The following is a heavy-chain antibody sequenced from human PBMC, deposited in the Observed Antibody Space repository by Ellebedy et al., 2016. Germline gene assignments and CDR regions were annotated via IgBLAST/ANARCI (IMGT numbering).Heavy chain of an antibody. D-gene: IGHD2-21*02. J-gene: IGHJ4*02. CDR2: IYAGGST. Sequence: GGSLRLSCVVSGFSVSSNYLSWVRQAPGKGLEWVSVIYAGGSTFYADSVKGRFTISRDNSKNTLYLQMNSLRAEDTAVYYCVRELAYCGGDCLYLWGQGTLVTVSS. V-gene: IGHV3-66*01. CDR1: GFSVSSNY. CDR3: VRELAYCGGDCLYL.